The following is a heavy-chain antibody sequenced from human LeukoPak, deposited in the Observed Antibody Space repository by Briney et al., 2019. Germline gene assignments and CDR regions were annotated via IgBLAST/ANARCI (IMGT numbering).Heavy chain of an antibody. CDR2: ITSRSSHI. CDR3: ARVAQGATTENYFYYYMDV. J-gene: IGHJ6*03. Sequence: GGSLRLSCEASGFAFNSYTITAVREAPGKGLGSVSSITSRSSHIYVADSVKGRFTISRDNAKNSLFLQMSSLRVEDTAVYYCARVAQGATTENYFYYYMDVWGKGTTVTVSS. D-gene: IGHD4-11*01. V-gene: IGHV3-21*01. CDR1: GFAFNSYT.